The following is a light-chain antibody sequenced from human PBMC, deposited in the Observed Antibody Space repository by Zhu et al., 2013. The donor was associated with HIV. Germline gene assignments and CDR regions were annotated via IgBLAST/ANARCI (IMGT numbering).Light chain of an antibody. CDR2: DDN. CDR1: NIGSQR. CDR3: QVWDNSSDHHWV. J-gene: IGLJ3*02. V-gene: IGLV3-21*04. Sequence: SYVLTQPPSLSVAPGKTATITCGGSNIGSQRVHWYQQKPGQAPILVIYDDNDRPSGIPERFSGSNSGNTATLTISRVEAGDEADYYCQVWDNSSDHHWVFGGGTKLTVL.